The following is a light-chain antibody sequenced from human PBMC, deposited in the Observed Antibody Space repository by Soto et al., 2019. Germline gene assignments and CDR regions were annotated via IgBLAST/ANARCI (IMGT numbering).Light chain of an antibody. CDR2: DAS. CDR1: QSISSW. Sequence: DIQMTQSPSSVSASVGDRVTITCRASQSISSWLAWYQQKPGKAPKLLIYDASSLESGVPSRFSGSGSGTDFTLTISRLEPEDFAVYYCQQYGSSPRTFGQGTKVDIK. CDR3: QQYGSSPRT. V-gene: IGKV1-5*01. J-gene: IGKJ1*01.